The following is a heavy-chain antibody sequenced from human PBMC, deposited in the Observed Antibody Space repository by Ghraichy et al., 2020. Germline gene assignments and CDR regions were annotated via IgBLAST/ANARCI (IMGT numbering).Heavy chain of an antibody. CDR3: ARRKFLYFDL. J-gene: IGHJ2*01. V-gene: IGHV4-39*02. Sequence: SETLSLTCTVLGGPISSLDYFWGWVRQSPGRGLEWIGSMYFGGATYYNSSLEGRVAISVDTSKNHISLKVHSITAADTAVYYCARRKFLYFDLWGSGTPVTVS. CDR2: MYFGGAT. CDR1: GGPISSLDYF.